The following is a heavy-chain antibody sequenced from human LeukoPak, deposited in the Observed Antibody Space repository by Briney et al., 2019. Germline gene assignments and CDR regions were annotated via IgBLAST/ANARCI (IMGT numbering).Heavy chain of an antibody. Sequence: AAVKVSCKASGYTFTSYGISWVRQAPGQGLEWMGWISAYNGNTNYAQKLQGRVTMTTDTSTSTAYMELRSLRSDDTAVYYCARGMSEAYCGGDCYSEFDYWGQGTLVTVSS. CDR3: ARGMSEAYCGGDCYSEFDY. J-gene: IGHJ4*02. D-gene: IGHD2-21*02. CDR2: ISAYNGNT. V-gene: IGHV1-18*01. CDR1: GYTFTSYG.